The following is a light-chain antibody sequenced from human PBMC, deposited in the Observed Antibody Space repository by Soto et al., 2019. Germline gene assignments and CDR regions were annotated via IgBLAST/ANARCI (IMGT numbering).Light chain of an antibody. CDR1: SSNIGRNT. CDR3: AAWDDSLNGVV. J-gene: IGLJ2*01. Sequence: QSVLTQPPSASGTPGQRVTISCSGSSSNIGRNTVNWFQQLPGTAPKPLIFSNNQRPSGVPDRFSGSKSGTSASLAISGLQSEDEADYYCAAWDDSLNGVVFGGGTKVTVL. CDR2: SNN. V-gene: IGLV1-44*01.